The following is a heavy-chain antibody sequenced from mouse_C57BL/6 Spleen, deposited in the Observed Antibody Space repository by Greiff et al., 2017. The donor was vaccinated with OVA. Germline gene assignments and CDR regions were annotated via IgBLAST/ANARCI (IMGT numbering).Heavy chain of an antibody. D-gene: IGHD2-2*01. CDR1: GYAFSSSW. V-gene: IGHV1-82*01. Sequence: QVQLQQSGPELVKPGASVKISCKASGYAFSSSWMNWVKQRPGKGLEWIGRIYPGDGDTNYNGKFKGKATLTADKSSSTAYMQLSSLTSEDSAVYFCARFGYGGGCWYFDVWGTGTTVTVSS. CDR3: ARFGYGGGCWYFDV. CDR2: IYPGDGDT. J-gene: IGHJ1*03.